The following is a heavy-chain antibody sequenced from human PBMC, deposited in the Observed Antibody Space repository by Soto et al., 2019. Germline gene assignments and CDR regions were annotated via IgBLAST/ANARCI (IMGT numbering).Heavy chain of an antibody. CDR3: ARDRLLWFGELLIYYYGMDV. J-gene: IGHJ6*02. CDR1: GFTFSSYW. D-gene: IGHD3-10*01. Sequence: LRLSCAASGFTFSSYWMSWVRQAPGKGLEWVANIKQDGSEKYYVDSVKGRFTISRDNAKNSLYLQMNSLRAEDTAVYYCARDRLLWFGELLIYYYGMDVWGQGTTVTVSS. V-gene: IGHV3-7*01. CDR2: IKQDGSEK.